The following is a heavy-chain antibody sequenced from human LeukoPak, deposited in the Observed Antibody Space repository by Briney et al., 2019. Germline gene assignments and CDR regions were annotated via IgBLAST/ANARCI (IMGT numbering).Heavy chain of an antibody. CDR2: IRYDGSNK. CDR1: GFTFSSYG. D-gene: IGHD6-13*01. J-gene: IGHJ6*02. Sequence: GGSLRLSCAASGFTFSSYGMHWVRQAPGKGLEWVAFIRYDGSNKYYADSVKGRFTISRDNSKNTLYLQMNSLRAEDTAVYYCAKARGSVYSSSQTRFSYGMDVWGQGTTVTVSS. V-gene: IGHV3-30*02. CDR3: AKARGSVYSSSQTRFSYGMDV.